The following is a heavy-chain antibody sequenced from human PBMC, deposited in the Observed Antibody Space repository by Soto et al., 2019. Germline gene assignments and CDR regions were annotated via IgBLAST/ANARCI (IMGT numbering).Heavy chain of an antibody. CDR2: ISGSGGST. CDR1: GFTFSSYA. CDR3: AKVLRYYYGSGSCGFDP. D-gene: IGHD3-10*01. J-gene: IGHJ5*02. V-gene: IGHV3-23*01. Sequence: EVQLLESGGGLVQPGGSLRLSCAASGFTFSSYAMSWVRQAPGKGLEWVSAISGSGGSTYYADSVKGRFTISRDNSKNTLYLQMNGLRAEDTAVYYCAKVLRYYYGSGSCGFDPWGQGTLVTVSS.